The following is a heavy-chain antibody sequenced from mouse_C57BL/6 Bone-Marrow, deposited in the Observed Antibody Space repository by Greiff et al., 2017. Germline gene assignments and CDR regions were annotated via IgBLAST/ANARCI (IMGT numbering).Heavy chain of an antibody. V-gene: IGHV1-69*01. Sequence: VQLQQPGAELVMPGASVKLSCKASGYTFTSYWMHWVKQRPGQGLEWIGEIDPSDSYTNYNQKFKGKSTLTVDKSSSTAYMQLSSLTSEDSAVYYCAGAGDYDEGFACWGQGALVTVAA. CDR1: GYTFTSYW. J-gene: IGHJ3*01. CDR3: AGAGDYDEGFAC. CDR2: IDPSDSYT. D-gene: IGHD2-4*01.